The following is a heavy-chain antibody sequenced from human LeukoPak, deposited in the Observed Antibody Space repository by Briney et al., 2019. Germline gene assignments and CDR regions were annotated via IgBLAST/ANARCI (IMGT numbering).Heavy chain of an antibody. V-gene: IGHV3-30*04. CDR2: IGYDGRFK. Sequence: GGSLRLSCATSGFTFNNYPMHWVRQAPGKGLGWVAVIGYDGRFKFHSDSVKGRFTISRDDSKNTLYLQMNSLRPEDTALYYCARDPKTGSPDYFDYWGQGTLVTVST. CDR3: ARDPKTGSPDYFDY. CDR1: GFTFNNYP. D-gene: IGHD3-10*01. J-gene: IGHJ4*02.